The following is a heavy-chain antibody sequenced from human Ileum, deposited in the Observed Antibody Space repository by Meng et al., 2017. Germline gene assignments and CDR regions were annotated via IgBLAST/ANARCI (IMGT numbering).Heavy chain of an antibody. Sequence: QGQLQEVGPGLVKPSGPRSLTCAVSGDSISTTNWWNWVRQPPGEGLEWIGEIYHSGLVNYNLSLKSRVTLSIDKSKNQFSLKLISVTAADTGVYYCAANSGKKMHSWGQGTLVTVSS. CDR1: GDSISTTNW. J-gene: IGHJ4*02. D-gene: IGHD4-23*01. CDR3: AANSGKKMHS. CDR2: IYHSGLV. V-gene: IGHV4-4*02.